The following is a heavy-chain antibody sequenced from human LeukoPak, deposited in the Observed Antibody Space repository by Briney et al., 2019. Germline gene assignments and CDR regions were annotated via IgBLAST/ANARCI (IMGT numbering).Heavy chain of an antibody. CDR2: ISSTSSLI. J-gene: IGHJ5*02. D-gene: IGHD6-19*01. CDR3: ARIAVAGSWSGLDP. CDR1: GFTFSSYS. Sequence: PGGSLRLSCAASGFTFSSYSMNWVRQAPGKGLEWVSYISSTSSLIYYADSVKGRFTTSRDNAENSLYLQMNRLRAEDTAVYYCARIAVAGSWSGLDPWGQGTLVTVSS. V-gene: IGHV3-48*01.